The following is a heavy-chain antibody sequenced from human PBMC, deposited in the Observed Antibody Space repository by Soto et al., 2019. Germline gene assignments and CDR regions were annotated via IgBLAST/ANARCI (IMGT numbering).Heavy chain of an antibody. CDR1: GGSISSGGYY. V-gene: IGHV4-31*03. CDR3: ARPLFPVDTAMVARGAFDI. J-gene: IGHJ3*02. D-gene: IGHD5-18*01. Sequence: PSETLSLTCTVSGGSISSGGYYWSWIRQHPGKGLEWIGYIYYSGSTYYNPSLKSRVTISVDTSKNQFSLKLSSVTAADTAVYYCARPLFPVDTAMVARGAFDIWGQGTMVTVSS. CDR2: IYYSGST.